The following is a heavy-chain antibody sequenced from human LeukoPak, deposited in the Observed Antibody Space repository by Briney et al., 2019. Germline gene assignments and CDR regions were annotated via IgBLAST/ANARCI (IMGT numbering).Heavy chain of an antibody. D-gene: IGHD3-10*01. CDR3: ARDRGPYGFFDY. Sequence: GGSLRLSCAASGFTFSSYSMNWVRQAPGKGLEWVSSISSSSSYIYYADPVKGRFTISRDNAKNSLYLQMNSLRAEDTAVYYCARDRGPYGFFDYWGQGTLVTVSS. V-gene: IGHV3-21*01. J-gene: IGHJ4*02. CDR2: ISSSSSYI. CDR1: GFTFSSYS.